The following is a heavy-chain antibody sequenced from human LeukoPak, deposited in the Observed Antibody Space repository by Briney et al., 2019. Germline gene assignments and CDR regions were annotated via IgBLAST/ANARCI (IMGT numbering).Heavy chain of an antibody. CDR2: ISGSGGST. Sequence: PGGSLRLSCAASGFTFSSYAMSWVRQAPGKGLEWVSAISGSGGSTYYADSAKGRFTISRDNSKNTLYLQMNSLRAEDTAVYYCAKTPGRVAVAGRYYFDYWGQGTLVTVSS. V-gene: IGHV3-23*01. CDR3: AKTPGRVAVAGRYYFDY. D-gene: IGHD6-19*01. J-gene: IGHJ4*02. CDR1: GFTFSSYA.